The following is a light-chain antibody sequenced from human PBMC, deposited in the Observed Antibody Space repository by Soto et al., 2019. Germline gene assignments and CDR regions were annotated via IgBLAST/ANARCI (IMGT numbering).Light chain of an antibody. J-gene: IGKJ1*01. CDR3: QQYGSSLWT. V-gene: IGKV3-20*01. Sequence: EIVLTQSPSTLYFSPGDRVTLSCSVRQSDSSSRSAGYWQKPRQAPRLLLYGASSRATGIPERFSGSGSGTDFTLTISRLEPEDFAVYYCQQYGSSLWTLGQGPKVDI. CDR1: QSDSSSR. CDR2: GAS.